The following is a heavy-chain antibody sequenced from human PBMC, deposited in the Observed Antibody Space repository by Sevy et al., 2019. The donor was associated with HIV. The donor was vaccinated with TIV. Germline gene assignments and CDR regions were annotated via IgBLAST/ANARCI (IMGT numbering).Heavy chain of an antibody. CDR3: VREGVGGYSYSLDF. J-gene: IGHJ4*02. Sequence: GGSLRLSCAASGFSFSIYWMTWVRQAPGKGLEWVATMNQDGNEKYYVDSVKGRFTISRDNAQNSLYLQMNSLRAEDRAVYYCVREGVGGYSYSLDFWGQGTLVTVSS. CDR1: GFSFSIYW. CDR2: MNQDGNEK. D-gene: IGHD5-18*01. V-gene: IGHV3-7*01.